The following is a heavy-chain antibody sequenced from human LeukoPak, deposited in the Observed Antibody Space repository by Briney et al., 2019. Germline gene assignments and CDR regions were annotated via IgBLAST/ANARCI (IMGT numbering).Heavy chain of an antibody. J-gene: IGHJ4*02. CDR1: GGSISSGDYY. Sequence: PSETLSLTCTVSGGSISSGDYYWSWIRQPPGKGLELIGYIYNSGSTYYNPSLKSRVTISVDTSKNQFSLKLSSVTAADTAVYYCAGVLKGSGGSLRPRFDYWGQGTLVTVSS. D-gene: IGHD2-15*01. CDR3: AGVLKGSGGSLRPRFDY. V-gene: IGHV4-30-4*01. CDR2: IYNSGST.